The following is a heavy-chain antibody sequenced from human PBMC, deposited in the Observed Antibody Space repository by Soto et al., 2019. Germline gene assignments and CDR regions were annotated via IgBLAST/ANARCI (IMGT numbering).Heavy chain of an antibody. CDR1: GYSFTSYW. J-gene: IGHJ6*02. CDR3: ATYLAARPLEYYYYGMDV. Sequence: EVQLVQSGAEVKKPGESLKISCKGSGYSFTSYWIGWVRQMPGKGLEWMGIIYPGDSDTRYSPSFQGQVTISADKSISTAYLQWSSLKASDTAMYYCATYLAARPLEYYYYGMDVWGQGTTVTVSS. D-gene: IGHD6-6*01. V-gene: IGHV5-51*01. CDR2: IYPGDSDT.